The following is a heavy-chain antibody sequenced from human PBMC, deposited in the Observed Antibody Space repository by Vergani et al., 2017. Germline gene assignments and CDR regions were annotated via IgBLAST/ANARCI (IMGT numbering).Heavy chain of an antibody. CDR2: ISGSGGST. V-gene: IGHV3-23*04. CDR3: AKQGGSGWPRDYYYYGMDV. J-gene: IGHJ6*02. D-gene: IGHD6-19*01. CDR1: GFTFSSYA. Sequence: VQLVESGGGLVKPGGSLRLSCAASGFTFSSYAMSWVRQAPGKGLEWVSAISGSGGSTYYADSVKGRFTISRDNSKNTLYLQMNSLRAEDTAVYYCAKQGGSGWPRDYYYYGMDVWGQGTTVTVSS.